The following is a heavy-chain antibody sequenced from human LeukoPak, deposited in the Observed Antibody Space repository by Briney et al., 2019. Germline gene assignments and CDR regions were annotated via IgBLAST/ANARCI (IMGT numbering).Heavy chain of an antibody. J-gene: IGHJ4*02. CDR3: ARESGGNPDY. CDR1: GGSISSGTYY. V-gene: IGHV4-61*02. Sequence: SQTLSLTCTVFGGSISSGTYYWSWIRQAAGKGLEWIGRIYTSGSTNYNPSLKSRVSIPVDTSRNQFSLKPSSVTAADTAVYYCARESGGNPDYWGQGTLVTVSS. CDR2: IYTSGST. D-gene: IGHD4-23*01.